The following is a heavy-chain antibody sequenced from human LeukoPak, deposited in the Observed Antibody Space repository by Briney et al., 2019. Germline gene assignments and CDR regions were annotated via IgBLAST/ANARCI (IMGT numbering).Heavy chain of an antibody. D-gene: IGHD6-19*01. CDR2: IYYSGST. V-gene: IGHV4-59*01. CDR3: ARSYSSGWYDY. CDR1: GGSISSYY. Sequence: SETLSLTCTVSGGSISSYYWSWIRQPPGTGLEWIGYIYYSGSTNYNPSLKSRVTISVDTSKNQFSLKLSSVTAADTAVHYCARSYSSGWYDYWGQGTLVTVSS. J-gene: IGHJ4*02.